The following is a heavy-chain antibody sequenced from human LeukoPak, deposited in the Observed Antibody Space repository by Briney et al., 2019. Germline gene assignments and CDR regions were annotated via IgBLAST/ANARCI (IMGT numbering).Heavy chain of an antibody. CDR3: ARQEQWLVLENWFAP. V-gene: IGHV1-8*01. D-gene: IGHD6-19*01. CDR2: MNPNSGNT. Sequence: GASVKVSCKASGYTFTSYDINWVRQATGQGLEWMGCMNPNSGNTGYAQKCQGRVTMTRNNSISTAYMELSSLRSEDTAVYYCARQEQWLVLENWFAPWGEGTLVTVSS. CDR1: GYTFTSYD. J-gene: IGHJ5*02.